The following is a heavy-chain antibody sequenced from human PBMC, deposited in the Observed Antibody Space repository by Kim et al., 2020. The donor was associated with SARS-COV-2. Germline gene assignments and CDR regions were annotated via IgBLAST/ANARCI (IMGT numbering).Heavy chain of an antibody. D-gene: IGHD3-22*01. CDR2: ISSSGSTI. CDR1: GFTFSSYE. J-gene: IGHJ4*02. V-gene: IGHV3-48*03. CDR3: ARENQEYYDSSGYYPIFDY. Sequence: GGSLRLSCAASGFTFSSYEMNWVRQAPGKGLEWVSYISSSGSTIYYEDSVKGRFTISRDNAKNSLYLQMNSLRAEDTAVYYCARENQEYYDSSGYYPIFDYWGQGTLVTVSS.